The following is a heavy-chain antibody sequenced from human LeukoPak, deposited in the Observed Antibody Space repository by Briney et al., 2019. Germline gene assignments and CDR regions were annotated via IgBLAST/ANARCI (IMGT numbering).Heavy chain of an antibody. CDR1: GFTFRRYG. V-gene: IGHV4-59*01. J-gene: IGHJ4*02. D-gene: IGHD2-8*02. CDR2: IYYSGSA. CDR3: ARARTGPRFDY. Sequence: GTLRLSCAASGFTFRRYGMSWIRQPPGKGLEWIGYIYYSGSANYNSSLKSRVTISVDTSKNQFSLKLSSVAAADTAVYYCARARTGPRFDYWGQGTLVTVSP.